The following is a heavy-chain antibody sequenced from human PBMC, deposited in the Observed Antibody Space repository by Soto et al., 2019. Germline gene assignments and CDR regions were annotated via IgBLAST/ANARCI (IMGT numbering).Heavy chain of an antibody. D-gene: IGHD2-8*01. CDR3: ARVGYCTNGVCGGVGV. Sequence: QLQLQESGSGLVKPSQTLSLTCAVSGGSISSGGYSWSWIRQPPGKGMEWIGYIYHSGNTYYNPSLKSRVTISVERYKNQFSLKLSSVTAPETAVYYCARVGYCTNGVCGGVGVWGQGSPVAVSS. J-gene: IGHJ6*02. CDR1: GGSISSGGYS. CDR2: IYHSGNT. V-gene: IGHV4-30-2*01.